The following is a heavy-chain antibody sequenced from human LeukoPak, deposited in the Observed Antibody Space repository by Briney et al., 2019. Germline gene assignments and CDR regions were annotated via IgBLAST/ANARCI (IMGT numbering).Heavy chain of an antibody. CDR1: NYTFTSHG. Sequence: ASVKVSCKASNYTFTSHGISWVRQAPGQGLEWMAWINAYNGDTNYAQKLQGRVTLTTDTSTSTAYMELRSLRSDDTAVYYCARDGSGVWFDYWGQGTLVTVSS. J-gene: IGHJ4*02. CDR3: ARDGSGVWFDY. V-gene: IGHV1-18*01. CDR2: INAYNGDT. D-gene: IGHD3-10*01.